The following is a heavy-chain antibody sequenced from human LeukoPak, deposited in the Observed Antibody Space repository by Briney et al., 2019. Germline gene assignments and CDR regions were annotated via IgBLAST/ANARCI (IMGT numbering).Heavy chain of an antibody. CDR2: ISYDGSNK. CDR1: GFTFSSYG. V-gene: IGHV3-30*18. CDR3: AKDLTSIVVGATGLGY. D-gene: IGHD1-26*01. Sequence: GGSLRLPCAASGFTFSSYGMHWVRQAPGKGLEWVAVISYDGSNKYYADSVKGRFTISRDNSKNTPYLQMDSLRAEDTAVYYCAKDLTSIVVGATGLGYWGQGTLVTVSS. J-gene: IGHJ4*02.